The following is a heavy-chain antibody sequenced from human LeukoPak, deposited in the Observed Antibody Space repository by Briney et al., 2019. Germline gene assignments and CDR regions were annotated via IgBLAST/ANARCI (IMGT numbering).Heavy chain of an antibody. J-gene: IGHJ4*02. V-gene: IGHV3-73*01. D-gene: IGHD6-19*01. CDR2: IRSKANSYAT. CDR3: TSIAVVANPFFDY. CDR1: GFTFSGSA. Sequence: GGSLRLSCAASGFTFSGSAMHWVRQASGRGLEWVGRIRSKANSYATAYAASVKGRFTISRDDSKNTAYLQMSSLKTEDTAVYYCTSIAVVANPFFDYWGQGTLVTVSS.